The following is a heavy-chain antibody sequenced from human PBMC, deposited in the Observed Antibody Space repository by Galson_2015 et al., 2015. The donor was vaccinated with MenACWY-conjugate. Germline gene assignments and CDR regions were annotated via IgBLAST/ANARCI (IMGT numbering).Heavy chain of an antibody. Sequence: QSGAEVKKPGESLPISCQGSGSIFSTYWIAWVRQMPGKGLEWMGMIYPGDTYIRNNPSFEGQVTMSVDKSISTAYLRWSSLKASYTAMYYCTRRLIANFRDAFDFWGQGTMVTVSS. CDR2: IYPGDTYI. D-gene: IGHD2-21*01. V-gene: IGHV5-51*01. CDR3: TRRLIANFRDAFDF. J-gene: IGHJ3*01. CDR1: GSIFSTYW.